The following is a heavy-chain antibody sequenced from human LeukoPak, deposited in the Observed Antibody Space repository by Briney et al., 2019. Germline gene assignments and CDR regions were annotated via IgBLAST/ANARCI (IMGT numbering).Heavy chain of an antibody. J-gene: IGHJ2*01. CDR3: AREEVYCSSTSCSHWYFDL. CDR1: GFTFSSYS. CDR2: ISSSSSYI. V-gene: IGHV3-21*01. D-gene: IGHD2-2*01. Sequence: GGSLRLSCAASGFTFSSYSMNWVRQAPGKGLEWVSSISSSSSYIYYADSVKGRFTISRDNAKNSLYLQMNSLRAEDTAVYYCAREEVYCSSTSCSHWYFDLWGRGTLVTVSS.